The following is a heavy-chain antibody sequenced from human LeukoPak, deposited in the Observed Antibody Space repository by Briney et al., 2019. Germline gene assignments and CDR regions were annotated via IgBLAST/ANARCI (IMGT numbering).Heavy chain of an antibody. V-gene: IGHV4-4*09. CDR2: IYTSGST. CDR3: ARHWELLEGDYYYYYMDV. D-gene: IGHD1-26*01. CDR1: GGSISSYY. Sequence: SETLSLTCTVSGGSISSYYWSWIRQPPGKGLEWIGYIYTSGSTNYNPSLKSRVTISVDTSKNQFSLKLSSVTAADTAVYYCARHWELLEGDYYYYYMDVWGKGTTVAVSS. J-gene: IGHJ6*03.